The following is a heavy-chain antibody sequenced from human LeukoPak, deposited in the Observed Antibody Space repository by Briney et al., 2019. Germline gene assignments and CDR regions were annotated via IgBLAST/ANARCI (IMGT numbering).Heavy chain of an antibody. V-gene: IGHV1-18*01. J-gene: IGHJ6*03. CDR1: GYTFTSYG. CDR3: ARVFVVVTAIRLYYYYMDV. CDR2: ISANNGNT. Sequence: ASVKVSCKASGYTFTSYGISWVRQAPGQGLEWMGWISANNGNTNYAQKLQGRVTMTTDTSTSTAYMELRSLRSDDTAVYYCARVFVVVTAIRLYYYYMDVWGKGTTVTISS. D-gene: IGHD2-21*02.